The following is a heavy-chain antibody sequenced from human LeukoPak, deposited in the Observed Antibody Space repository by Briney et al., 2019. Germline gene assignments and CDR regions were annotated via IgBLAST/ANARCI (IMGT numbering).Heavy chain of an antibody. CDR2: IDPSDSYT. CDR1: GYSFTSYW. Sequence: GESLKISCKGSGYSFTSYWISWVRQMPGKGLERMGRIDPSDSYTNYSPSFHGHVTISADKSISTAYLQWSSLKASDTAMYYCARGFYGSGSPFDYWGQGTLVTVSS. D-gene: IGHD3-10*01. J-gene: IGHJ4*02. CDR3: ARGFYGSGSPFDY. V-gene: IGHV5-10-1*01.